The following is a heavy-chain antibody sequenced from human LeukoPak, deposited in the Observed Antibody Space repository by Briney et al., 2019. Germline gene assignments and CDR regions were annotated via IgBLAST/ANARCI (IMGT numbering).Heavy chain of an antibody. CDR3: ARDPYCSGGSCYPGAFDY. CDR2: IYYSGST. Sequence: SETLSLTCTVSGGSISSYYWSWIRQPPGKGLEWIAYIYYSGSTNYNPSLKSRVTISVDTSRNQFSLKLSSVTAADTAVYYCARDPYCSGGSCYPGAFDYWGQGTLVTVSS. J-gene: IGHJ4*02. D-gene: IGHD2-15*01. CDR1: GGSISSYY. V-gene: IGHV4-59*01.